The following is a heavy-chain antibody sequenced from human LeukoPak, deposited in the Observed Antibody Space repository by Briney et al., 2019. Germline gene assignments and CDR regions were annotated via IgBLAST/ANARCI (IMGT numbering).Heavy chain of an antibody. CDR3: AKVISAVAGTADAFDI. CDR2: ISGSGGST. D-gene: IGHD6-19*01. Sequence: GGSLRLSCAASGFTFSSYAMSWVRQAPGKGLEWVSAISGSGGSTYYADSVKGRFTISRDNSKNTLYLQMNSLRAEDTAVYYCAKVISAVAGTADAFDIWGQGTMVTVSS. J-gene: IGHJ3*02. CDR1: GFTFSSYA. V-gene: IGHV3-23*01.